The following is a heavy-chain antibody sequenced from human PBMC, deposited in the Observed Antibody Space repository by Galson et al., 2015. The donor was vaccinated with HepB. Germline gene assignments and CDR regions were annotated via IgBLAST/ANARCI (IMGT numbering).Heavy chain of an antibody. J-gene: IGHJ3*02. CDR3: SREYCSRGSCYNAFDI. Sequence: SLRLSCAASGFSFDTYAMHWVRQAPGKGLEWVATITYEGNTKYYGNSVKGRLTISRDTSKSTLYLEMNSLRDEDTAVYYCSREYCSRGSCYNAFDIWGQGTMVTVSS. CDR1: GFSFDTYA. V-gene: IGHV3-30*04. CDR2: ITYEGNTK. D-gene: IGHD2-15*01.